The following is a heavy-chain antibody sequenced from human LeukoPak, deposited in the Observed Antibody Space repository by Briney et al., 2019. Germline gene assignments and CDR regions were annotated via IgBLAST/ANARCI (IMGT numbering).Heavy chain of an antibody. J-gene: IGHJ4*02. CDR1: GFIFSSFG. V-gene: IGHV3-48*01. CDR3: ARVHAGYPFDY. Sequence: PGGSLRLSCAASGFIFSSFGMNWVRQAPGKGLEWVSYISSSSPTIFYADSVKGRFTISRDNAKNSLYLQMNSLRAEDTAVYYCARVHAGYPFDYWGQGTLVTVSS. CDR2: ISSSSPTI. D-gene: IGHD3-9*01.